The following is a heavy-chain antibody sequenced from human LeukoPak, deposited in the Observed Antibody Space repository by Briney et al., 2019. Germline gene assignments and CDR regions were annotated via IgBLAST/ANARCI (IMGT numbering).Heavy chain of an antibody. CDR2: IYYSGTT. D-gene: IGHD1-26*01. CDR3: ARLTVGTTSFDF. V-gene: IGHV4-59*08. Sequence: PSETLSLTCTVSGGSISSYYWSWIRQPPGKGLEWIGYIYYSGTTNYNPSLKSRVTISGDTSKNQFSLKLSSVTAADTAVYYCARLTVGTTSFDFWGQGALVTVSS. CDR1: GGSISSYY. J-gene: IGHJ4*02.